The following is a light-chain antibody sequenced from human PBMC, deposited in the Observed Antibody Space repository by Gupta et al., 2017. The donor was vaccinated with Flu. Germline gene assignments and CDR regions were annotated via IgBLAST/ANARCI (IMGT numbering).Light chain of an antibody. CDR3: MIWPSSACV. J-gene: IGLJ2*01. V-gene: IGLV5-37*01. CDR2: YYSDSDK. Sequence: VLPHHLPSSASLEDPARPTSTLPGDIDVAGFNIYWYQQKPGSPPKYLLYYYSDSDKGQGSGVPSRFSGSKDVSANTGILLISGLQSEDEADYYCMIWPSSACVFGGGTKLTVL. CDR1: GDIDVAGFN.